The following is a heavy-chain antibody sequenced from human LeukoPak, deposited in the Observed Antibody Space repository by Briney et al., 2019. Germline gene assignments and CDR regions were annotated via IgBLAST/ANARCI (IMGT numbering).Heavy chain of an antibody. CDR3: ARWLQATFDY. D-gene: IGHD5-24*01. V-gene: IGHV1-69*01. CDR2: IIPIFGTA. J-gene: IGHJ4*02. CDR1: GGTFSSYA. Sequence: ASVKVSCKASGGTFSSYAISWVRQAPGQGLEWMGGIIPIFGTANYAQKFQGRVTITADESTSTAYMELGSLRSEDTAVYYCARWLQATFDYWGQGTLVTVSS.